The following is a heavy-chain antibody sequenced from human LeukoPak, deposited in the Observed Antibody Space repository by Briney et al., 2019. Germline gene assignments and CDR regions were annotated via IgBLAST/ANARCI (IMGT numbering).Heavy chain of an antibody. CDR2: IYYSGST. CDR1: GGSISSSSYY. D-gene: IGHD6-6*01. CDR3: ARRRGSSSSRPRFDY. J-gene: IGHJ4*02. V-gene: IGHV4-39*07. Sequence: SETLSLTCTVSGGSISSSSYYWGWIRQPPGKGLEWIGSIYYSGSTYYNPSLKSRVTISVDTSKNQFSLKLSSVTAADTAVYYCARRRGSSSSRPRFDYWGQGTLVTVSS.